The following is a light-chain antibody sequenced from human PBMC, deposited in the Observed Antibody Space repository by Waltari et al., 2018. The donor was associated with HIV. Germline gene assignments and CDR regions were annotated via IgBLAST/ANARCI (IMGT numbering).Light chain of an antibody. Sequence: EIVMTQSPATLSVSPGERATLSCRASQSVTRNLAWYQQKPGQAPRLLIYGASTRATGIPARFSGSGSGTDFTLEISRVEAEDVGVYYCMQALQPGLTFGGGTKVEIK. J-gene: IGKJ4*01. CDR1: QSVTRN. CDR2: GAS. CDR3: MQALQPGLT. V-gene: IGKV3-15*01.